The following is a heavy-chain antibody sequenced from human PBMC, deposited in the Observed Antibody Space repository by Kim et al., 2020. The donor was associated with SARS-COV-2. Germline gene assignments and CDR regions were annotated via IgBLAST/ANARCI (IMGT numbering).Heavy chain of an antibody. D-gene: IGHD6-13*01. J-gene: IGHJ4*02. V-gene: IGHV3-23*01. CDR1: GFTFSSYA. CDR3: ARMRRIAAAGPDY. Sequence: GGSLRLSCAASGFTFSSYAMSWVRQAPGKGLEWVSTISGSSGSTYYADSVQGRFTISRDISKNTLYLQMHSLRAEDTAVYYCARMRRIAAAGPDYWGQGTLVTVSP. CDR2: ISGSSGST.